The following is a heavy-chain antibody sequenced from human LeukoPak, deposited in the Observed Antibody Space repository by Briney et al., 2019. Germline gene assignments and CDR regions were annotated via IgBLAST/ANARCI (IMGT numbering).Heavy chain of an antibody. J-gene: IGHJ6*02. CDR2: ISYDGSNI. V-gene: IGHV3-30-3*01. CDR1: GFTLTHYP. Sequence: GGSLRLSCAASGFTLTHYPIHWVRQAPGKGLEWVALISYDGSNIYYADSVKGRFTISRDNSKNTLYLQMNSLRAEDTAVYYCARDRIMDVWGQGTTVTVSS. CDR3: ARDRIMDV.